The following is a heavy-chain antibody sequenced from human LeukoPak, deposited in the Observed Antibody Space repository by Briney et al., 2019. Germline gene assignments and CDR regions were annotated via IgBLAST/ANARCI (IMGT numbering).Heavy chain of an antibody. CDR3: ARDLPYYYDATNNWFDP. CDR2: INPSGGST. Sequence: ASVKVSCKASGYTFTSYYMHWVRQAPGQGLEWMGIINPSGGSTSYAQKFQGRVTMTRDTSTSTVYMELSSLRSEDTAVYYCARDLPYYYDATNNWFDPWGQGTLVTVPS. V-gene: IGHV1-46*01. D-gene: IGHD3-22*01. CDR1: GYTFTSYY. J-gene: IGHJ5*02.